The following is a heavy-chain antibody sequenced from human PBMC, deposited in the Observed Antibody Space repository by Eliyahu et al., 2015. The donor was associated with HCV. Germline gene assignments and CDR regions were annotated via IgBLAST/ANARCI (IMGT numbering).Heavy chain of an antibody. CDR3: ARDQKRVLRYVGPRGLGY. V-gene: IGHV4-59*01. CDR2: IYYSGST. Sequence: QVQLQESGPGLVKPSETLSLTCTVSGGSISSYYWSWIRQPPGKGLEWIGYIYYSGSTNYNPSLKSRVTISVDTSKNQFSLKLSSVTAADTAVYYCARDQKRVLRYVGPRGLGYWGQGTLVTVSS. D-gene: IGHD3-9*01. J-gene: IGHJ4*02. CDR1: GGSISSYY.